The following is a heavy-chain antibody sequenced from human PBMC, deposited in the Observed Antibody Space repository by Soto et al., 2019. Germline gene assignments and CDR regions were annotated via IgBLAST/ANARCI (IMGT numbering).Heavy chain of an antibody. CDR3: ARGPRGGYPKYFQH. D-gene: IGHD5-12*01. Sequence: SETLSLTCAVYGGSFSGYYWSWIRQPPGKGLEWIGEINHSGSTNYNPSLKSRVTISVDTSKNQFSLKLSSVTAADTAVYYCARGPRGGYPKYFQHWGQGTLVTVSS. CDR2: INHSGST. J-gene: IGHJ1*01. CDR1: GGSFSGYY. V-gene: IGHV4-34*01.